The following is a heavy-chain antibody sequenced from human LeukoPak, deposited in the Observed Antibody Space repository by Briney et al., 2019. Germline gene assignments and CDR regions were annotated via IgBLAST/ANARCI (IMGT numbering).Heavy chain of an antibody. Sequence: GASVNVSCKASGYTFTGYYMHWVRQAPGQGLEWMGWINPNSGGTNYAQKFQGRVTMTRDTSISTAYMELSRLRSDDTAVYYCARGNYVYRWGSGSYDAFDIWGQGTMVTVSS. CDR1: GYTFTGYY. J-gene: IGHJ3*02. V-gene: IGHV1-2*02. CDR3: ARGNYVYRWGSGSYDAFDI. D-gene: IGHD3-10*01. CDR2: INPNSGGT.